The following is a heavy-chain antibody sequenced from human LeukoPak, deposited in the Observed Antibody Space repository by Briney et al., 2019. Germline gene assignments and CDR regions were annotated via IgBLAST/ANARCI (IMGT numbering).Heavy chain of an antibody. CDR1: GGSVTSSSYF. J-gene: IGHJ3*02. Sequence: SETLSLTCTVFGGSVTSSSYFWGWIRQPPGKGLEWIGTMSYSGSTYYNPSLKSRVALSADTSKNHFSLKLSSVTAADTAVYYCASHPSEIILLPGGRGARDGFDIWGQGTMVTVSS. CDR3: ASHPSEIILLPGGRGARDGFDI. CDR2: MSYSGST. V-gene: IGHV4-39*02. D-gene: IGHD3-22*01.